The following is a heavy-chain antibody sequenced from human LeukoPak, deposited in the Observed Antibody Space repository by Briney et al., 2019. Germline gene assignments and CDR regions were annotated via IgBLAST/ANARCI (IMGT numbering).Heavy chain of an antibody. D-gene: IGHD6-6*01. CDR1: GFTFSDYY. J-gene: IGHJ4*02. V-gene: IGHV3-11*04. CDR3: ARTYGSSSLDY. Sequence: GGSLRLPCAASGFTFSDYYMNWVRQAPGKGLEWISYISGSGEAIFYADSVQGRFTISRDNAKNSIYLQMNTLRAEDTAVYYCARTYGSSSLDYGGQGTLVTVSS. CDR2: ISGSGEAI.